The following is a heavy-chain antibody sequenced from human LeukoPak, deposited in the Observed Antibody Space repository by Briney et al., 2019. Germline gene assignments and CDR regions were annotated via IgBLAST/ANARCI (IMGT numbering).Heavy chain of an antibody. CDR3: ARHDSFIPY. J-gene: IGHJ4*02. Sequence: GGSLRLSCAASGFTFSDYAMSWVRQAAGKGLEWVSGIIDTGRRTYYTDSVQGRFTISRDESKKTVYLLMNTLRAEDTAVYFCARHDSFIPYWGQGTLVTVSS. V-gene: IGHV3-23*01. CDR1: GFTFSDYA. D-gene: IGHD3-16*02. CDR2: IIDTGRRT.